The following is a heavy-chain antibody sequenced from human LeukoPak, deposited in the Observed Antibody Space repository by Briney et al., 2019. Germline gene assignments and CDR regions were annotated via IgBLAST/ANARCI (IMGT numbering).Heavy chain of an antibody. Sequence: ASVKVSCKASGYTFTGYYMHWVRQAPGQGLEWMGWINPNSGGTNYARKFQGRVTMTRDTSISTAYMELSRLRSDDTAVYYCARERAEAMIAKFDYWGQGTLVTVSS. J-gene: IGHJ4*02. CDR3: ARERAEAMIAKFDY. CDR2: INPNSGGT. V-gene: IGHV1-2*02. D-gene: IGHD3-22*01. CDR1: GYTFTGYY.